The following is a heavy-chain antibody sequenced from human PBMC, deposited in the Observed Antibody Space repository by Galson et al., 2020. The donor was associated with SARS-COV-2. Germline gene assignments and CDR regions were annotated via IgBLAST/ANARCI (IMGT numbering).Heavy chain of an antibody. D-gene: IGHD6-19*01. CDR1: GGSISGTSYY. J-gene: IGHJ4*02. V-gene: IGHV4-61*02. Sequence: SETLSLTCAVSGGSISGTSYYCSWIRQPAGKGLEWIGRIHSSGSTNYNPSLKSRVTISIDTSKNQFSLRLSSVTAADTAIYYCASGPVAGSGEWGQGTLVTVSS. CDR3: ASGPVAGSGE. CDR2: IHSSGST.